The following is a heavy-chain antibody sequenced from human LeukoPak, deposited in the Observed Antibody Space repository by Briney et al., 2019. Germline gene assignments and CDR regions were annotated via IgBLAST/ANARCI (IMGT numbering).Heavy chain of an antibody. CDR2: INPNSGGT. D-gene: IGHD6-19*01. J-gene: IGHJ6*03. CDR1: GYTFTGYY. CDR3: ARDLYQWLPSTRPRDYYYYMDV. Sequence: ASVKVSCKASGYTFTGYYIHWVRQAPGQGLEYMGWINPNSGGTNYVQKFQGRVTMTRDTSISTAYMELSRLRSDDTAVYYCARDLYQWLPSTRPRDYYYYMDVWGEGTTVTVSS. V-gene: IGHV1-2*02.